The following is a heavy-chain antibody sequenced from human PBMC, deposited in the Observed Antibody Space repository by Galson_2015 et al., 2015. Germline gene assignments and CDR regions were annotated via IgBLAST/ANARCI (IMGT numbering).Heavy chain of an antibody. V-gene: IGHV1-18*01. CDR2: ISAYNGNT. Sequence: SVKVSCKASGYTFTSYGISWVRQAPGQGLEWMGWISAYNGNTNYAQKLQGRVTMTTDTSTSTAYMELRSLRSDDTAVYYCARDSYDSSGYYYPAFDIWGQGTMVTVSS. CDR1: GYTFTSYG. J-gene: IGHJ3*02. CDR3: ARDSYDSSGYYYPAFDI. D-gene: IGHD3-22*01.